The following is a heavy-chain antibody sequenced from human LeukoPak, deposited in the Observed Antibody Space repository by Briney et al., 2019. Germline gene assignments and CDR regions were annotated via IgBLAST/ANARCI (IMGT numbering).Heavy chain of an antibody. J-gene: IGHJ3*02. D-gene: IGHD3-22*01. CDR1: GGSISSSNW. CDR2: IYHSGST. V-gene: IGHV4-4*02. Sequence: SGTLSLTCAVSGGSISSSNWWSWVRQPPGKGLEWIGEIYHSGSTNYNPSLKSRVAISVDKSKNQFSLKLSSVTAADTAVYYCARHGERDSSGSYAFDIWGQGTMVTVSS. CDR3: ARHGERDSSGSYAFDI.